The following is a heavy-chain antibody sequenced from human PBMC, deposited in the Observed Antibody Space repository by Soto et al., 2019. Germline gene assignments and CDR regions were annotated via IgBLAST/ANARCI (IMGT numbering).Heavy chain of an antibody. Sequence: QVQLQQWGAGLLKPSETLSLTCGVYGGSFSGNYWSWIRQPPGEGLEWIGEINPSGSTNYSPSLKSRATISADTSKNQFSQKLSSVIAADTAVYYCARGREGGGASWGQGTLVTVSS. CDR3: ARGREGGGAS. J-gene: IGHJ5*02. CDR1: GGSFSGNY. V-gene: IGHV4-34*01. CDR2: INPSGST. D-gene: IGHD1-26*01.